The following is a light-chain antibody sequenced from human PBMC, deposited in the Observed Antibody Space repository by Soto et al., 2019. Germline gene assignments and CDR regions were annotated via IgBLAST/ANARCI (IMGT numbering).Light chain of an antibody. Sequence: QSVLTQPASVSGSPGQSITISCTGTSSDVGGYNYVSWYQQHPGKAPKVMIYDVTKRPSGISNRFSGSKSGNTAALTISGLQVEDEADYYCSSYTIGSTRVVFGGGTKLTVL. CDR1: SSDVGGYNY. CDR3: SSYTIGSTRVV. J-gene: IGLJ2*01. V-gene: IGLV2-14*03. CDR2: DVT.